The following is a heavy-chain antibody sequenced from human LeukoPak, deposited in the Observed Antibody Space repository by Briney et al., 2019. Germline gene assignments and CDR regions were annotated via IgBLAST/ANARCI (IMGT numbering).Heavy chain of an antibody. Sequence: SWIRQPAGKGLEWVGRIKSKTDGGTTDYAAPVKGRFTISRDDSKNTLYLQMNSLKTEDTAVYYCTTGSVGATIYYFDYWGQGTLVTVSS. D-gene: IGHD1-26*01. CDR3: TTGSVGATIYYFDY. V-gene: IGHV3-15*01. J-gene: IGHJ4*02. CDR2: IKSKTDGGTT.